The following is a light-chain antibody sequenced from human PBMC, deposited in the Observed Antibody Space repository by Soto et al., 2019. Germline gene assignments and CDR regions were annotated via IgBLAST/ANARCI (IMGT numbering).Light chain of an antibody. J-gene: IGKJ1*01. V-gene: IGKV4-1*01. CDR2: WAS. CDR1: QSLLYSFNNKNY. Sequence: DIVMTQSPDSLTVSLGERATINCKSSQSLLYSFNNKNYLAWYQQKPGQPPKLLIHWASNREFGVPDRISGSGSGTDVTLTIRSLQTEDVAVYYCQQYYQTPWTVGQGTKVEIK. CDR3: QQYYQTPWT.